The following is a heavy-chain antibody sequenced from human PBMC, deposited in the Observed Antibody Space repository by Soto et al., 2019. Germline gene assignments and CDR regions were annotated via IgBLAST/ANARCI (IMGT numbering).Heavy chain of an antibody. V-gene: IGHV1-69*13. CDR2: IIPIFGTA. CDR3: ARQYCSGGSCYTLDY. Sequence: GASVKVSCKASGGTFSSYAISCVRQAPGQGLEWMGGIIPIFGTANYAQKFQGRVTITADESTSTVYMELSSLRSEDTAVYYRARQYCSGGSCYTLDYWGQGTLVTVSS. D-gene: IGHD2-15*01. J-gene: IGHJ4*02. CDR1: GGTFSSYA.